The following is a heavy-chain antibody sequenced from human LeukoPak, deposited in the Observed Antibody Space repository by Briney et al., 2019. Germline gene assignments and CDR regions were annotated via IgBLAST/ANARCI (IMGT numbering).Heavy chain of an antibody. CDR3: AREAVLGIGAYYYHGMDV. V-gene: IGHV3-21*01. CDR1: GFTFSSYS. Sequence: GGSLRLSCAASGFTFSSYSMNWVRQAPGKGLEWVSSISSSSSYIYYADSVKGRFTISRDNAKNSLYLQMNSLRAEDTAVYYCAREAVLGIGAYYYHGMDVWGQGTTVTVSS. CDR2: ISSSSSYI. J-gene: IGHJ6*02. D-gene: IGHD2-15*01.